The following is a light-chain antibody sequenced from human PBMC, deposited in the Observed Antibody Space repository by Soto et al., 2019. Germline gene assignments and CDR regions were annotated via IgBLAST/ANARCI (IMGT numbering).Light chain of an antibody. J-gene: IGKJ4*01. CDR2: DAS. CDR1: QYISSY. V-gene: IGKV1-33*01. Sequence: DIQMTQSPSSLSASVGDRVTITCQASQYISSYLNWFQQKPGKAPNLLIFDASKLQTGVQSRFSGSGSGTKFTFTINGLQPEEIATYYCQQYDNLLAPTFGGGTRVDI. CDR3: QQYDNLLAPT.